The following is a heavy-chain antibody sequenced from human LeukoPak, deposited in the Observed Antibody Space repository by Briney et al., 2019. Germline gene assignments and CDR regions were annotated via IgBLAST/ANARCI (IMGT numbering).Heavy chain of an antibody. J-gene: IGHJ4*02. V-gene: IGHV1-46*01. Sequence: ASVNVSCKASGDTFTTSHMHWVRQAPGQGLEWMGKINPSGGSTTYAQQFQGRVSMTRDLSMSTVYMELSSLRSEDTAVYYCVRNLMQFTGLAYWGQGTLVTVSS. CDR1: GDTFTTSH. CDR2: INPSGGST. D-gene: IGHD2-8*02. CDR3: VRNLMQFTGLAY.